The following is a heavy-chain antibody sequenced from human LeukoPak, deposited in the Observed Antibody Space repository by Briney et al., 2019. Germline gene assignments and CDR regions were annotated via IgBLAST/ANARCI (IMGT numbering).Heavy chain of an antibody. J-gene: IGHJ4*02. V-gene: IGHV1-8*01. CDR1: GYTFTSYD. CDR3: ARESYMYDSSGYYRY. Sequence: ASVKVSCKASGYTFTSYDINWVRQATGRGLEWMGWMNPNSGNTGYAQKFRGRVTMTRNTSISTACMELSSLRSEDTAVYYCARESYMYDSSGYYRYWGQGTLVTVSS. D-gene: IGHD3-22*01. CDR2: MNPNSGNT.